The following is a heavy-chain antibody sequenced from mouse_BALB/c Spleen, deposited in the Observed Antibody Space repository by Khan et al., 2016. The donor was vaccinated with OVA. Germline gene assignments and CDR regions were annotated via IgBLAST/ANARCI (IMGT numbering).Heavy chain of an antibody. Sequence: VQLQQSGAELVRPGASVKLSCKTSGYIFTSYWIHWVKQRSGQGLEWIARIYPGTDNTYYHEKFKDKATMTADKSSSTAYMQLSSLKSDDSDVDVCAREEALYHFDHWGQGTTLTVSS. CDR3: AREEALYHFDH. CDR1: GYIFTSYW. J-gene: IGHJ2*01. V-gene: IGHV1S132*01. D-gene: IGHD3-2*02. CDR2: IYPGTDNT.